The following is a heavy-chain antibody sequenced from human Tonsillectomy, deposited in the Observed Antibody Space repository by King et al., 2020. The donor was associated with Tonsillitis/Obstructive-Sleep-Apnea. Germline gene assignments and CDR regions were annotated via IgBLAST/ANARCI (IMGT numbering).Heavy chain of an antibody. V-gene: IGHV3-30*04. J-gene: IGHJ3*02. CDR2: ISSDGSER. CDR1: GFNFNSYA. Sequence: VQLVESGGGVVQPGKSLRLSCAASGFNFNSYAKYWVRQAPGKGLEWVTLISSDGSERLYAESVKGRFNISRDNSNNTLYLQMNSLRPGDTAVYYCARERYFDWIWDAFYMWGQGKMVSVSS. D-gene: IGHD3-9*01. CDR3: ARERYFDWIWDAFYM.